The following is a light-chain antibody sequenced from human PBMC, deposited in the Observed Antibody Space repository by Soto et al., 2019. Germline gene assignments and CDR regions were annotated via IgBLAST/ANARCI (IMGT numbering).Light chain of an antibody. CDR2: AAS. V-gene: IGKV1-39*01. J-gene: IGKJ3*01. Sequence: DIEMTQSPSSLSASVGDRVTITCRASQSISSYLNWYQQKPGKAPKLLIYAASSLQSGVPSRFSGSGSGTDFTLTISSLQPEDSATYYCQQSYSTLTFGPGTKVDIK. CDR3: QQSYSTLT. CDR1: QSISSY.